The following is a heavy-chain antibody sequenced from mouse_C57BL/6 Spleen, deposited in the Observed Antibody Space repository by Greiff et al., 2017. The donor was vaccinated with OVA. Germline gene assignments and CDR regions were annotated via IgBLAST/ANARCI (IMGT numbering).Heavy chain of an antibody. V-gene: IGHV1-82*01. J-gene: IGHJ2*01. CDR2: IYPGDGDT. Sequence: VKLQQSGPELVKPGASVKISCKASGYAFSSSWMNWVKQRPGKGLEWIGRIYPGDGDTNYNGKFKGKATLTADKSSSTAYMQLGSLTSEDSAVYFCARSGGSSPYYFDYWGQGTTLTVSS. D-gene: IGHD1-1*01. CDR1: GYAFSSSW. CDR3: ARSGGSSPYYFDY.